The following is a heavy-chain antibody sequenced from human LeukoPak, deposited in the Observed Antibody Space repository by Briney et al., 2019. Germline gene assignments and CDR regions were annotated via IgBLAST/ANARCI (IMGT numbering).Heavy chain of an antibody. D-gene: IGHD1-14*01. CDR2: IYSDGSV. CDR1: GGSISTYY. J-gene: IGHJ4*02. CDR3: ARGSPAYFTTWDFDY. Sequence: SETLSLTCTVSGGSISTYYWSWIRQPAGKGLQWIGRIYSDGSVKYNPSLKSRVTMSVDTSKNQFSLKMTSVTAADTAVYFCARGSPAYFTTWDFDYWGQGTLVTVSS. V-gene: IGHV4-4*07.